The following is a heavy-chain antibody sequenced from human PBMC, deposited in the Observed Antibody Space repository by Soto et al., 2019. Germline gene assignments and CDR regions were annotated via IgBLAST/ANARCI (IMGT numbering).Heavy chain of an antibody. D-gene: IGHD1-26*01. CDR3: KWDLEASDP. CDR1: VFTFSNAW. J-gene: IGHJ5*02. CDR2: IRSKTDGGTT. V-gene: IGHV3-15*01. Sequence: PGGSLRLSCAASVFTFSNAWMSWVRQAPGKGLEWVGRIRSKTDGGTTDYAAPVKGRFTISRDDSKDTLYLQMNSLKTEDTAVYYCKWDLEASDPWGQGTLVTVSS.